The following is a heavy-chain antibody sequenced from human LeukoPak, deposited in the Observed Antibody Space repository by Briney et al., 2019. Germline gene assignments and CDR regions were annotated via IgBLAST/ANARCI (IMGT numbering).Heavy chain of an antibody. CDR1: GYTFTGYY. CDR2: INPNSGGT. D-gene: IGHD6-13*01. V-gene: IGHV1-2*06. J-gene: IGHJ4*02. Sequence: GASVKVSCKASGYTFTGYYMHWVRQAPGQGLEWMGRINPNSGGTNYAQKFQGRVTMTRDTSISTAYMELSRLRSDDTAVYYCARRFIAAARKYYFDYWGQGTLVTVSS. CDR3: ARRFIAAARKYYFDY.